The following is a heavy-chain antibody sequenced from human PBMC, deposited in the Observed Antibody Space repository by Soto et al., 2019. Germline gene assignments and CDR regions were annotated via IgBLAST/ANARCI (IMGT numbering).Heavy chain of an antibody. Sequence: PGGSLRLSCAASGFTFSSYAMSWVRQAPGKGLEWVSAISGSGGSTYYADSVKGRFTISRDNSRNTMFLQMSSLRAEDTAVYYCAKSVSLRYYYYGMDVWGQGTTVTVSS. CDR2: ISGSGGST. V-gene: IGHV3-23*01. CDR1: GFTFSSYA. CDR3: AKSVSLRYYYYGMDV. J-gene: IGHJ6*02.